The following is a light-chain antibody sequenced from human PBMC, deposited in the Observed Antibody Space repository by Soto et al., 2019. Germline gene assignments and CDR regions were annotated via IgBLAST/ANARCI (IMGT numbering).Light chain of an antibody. J-gene: IGKJ5*01. CDR1: QGVRNN. Sequence: SPGERFTLWCMASQGVRNNLAWHQHKPGQAPRLLIYGASSRATGIADKFSGSGSGTDFTLTISRLEPEDFALYYCQHYGAAPITFGQGTRLE. V-gene: IGKV3-20*01. CDR3: QHYGAAPIT. CDR2: GAS.